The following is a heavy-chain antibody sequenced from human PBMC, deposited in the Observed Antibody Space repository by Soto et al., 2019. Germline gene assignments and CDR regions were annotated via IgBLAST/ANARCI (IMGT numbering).Heavy chain of an antibody. V-gene: IGHV4-59*01. CDR1: GDSISTFY. D-gene: IGHD3-22*01. CDR2: VYYTGST. CDR3: ARGRTVRNYADDSSDYFYFFDY. J-gene: IGHJ4*02. Sequence: SETLSLTCTVSGDSISTFYWGWMRQSPGKELEWIGYVYYTGSTNYNPSLKSRATISVDRSKNQFSLKLTSANAADTAVYYCARGRTVRNYADDSSDYFYFFDYWGQGTQVTVSS.